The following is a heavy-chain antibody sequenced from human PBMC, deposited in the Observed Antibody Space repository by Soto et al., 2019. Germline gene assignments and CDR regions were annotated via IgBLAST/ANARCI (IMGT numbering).Heavy chain of an antibody. V-gene: IGHV5-51*01. CDR2: IYPGDSDT. CDR1: GYSFTSYW. D-gene: IGHD3-3*01. CDR3: ARHPDDFWSGYHSFDY. J-gene: IGHJ4*02. Sequence: PGESLKISCKGSGYSFTSYWIGWVRQMPGKGLEWMGIIYPGDSDTRYSPSFQGQVTISADKSISTAYLQWSSLKASDTAMYYCARHPDDFWSGYHSFDYWGPGTLVTVSS.